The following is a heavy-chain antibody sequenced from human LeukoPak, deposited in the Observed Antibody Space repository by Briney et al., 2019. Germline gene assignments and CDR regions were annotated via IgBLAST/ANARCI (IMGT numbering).Heavy chain of an antibody. Sequence: SETLSLTCTVSGASISGSGYYWGWIRQPPGKGLEWIGSIYSSGSTYYNPSLKSRVTISVDTSKNQFSLKLSSVTAADTAVYYCASTSNSRGVDYWGQGTLVTVSS. D-gene: IGHD4-11*01. CDR3: ASTSNSRGVDY. V-gene: IGHV4-39*07. CDR1: GASISGSGYY. J-gene: IGHJ4*02. CDR2: IYSSGST.